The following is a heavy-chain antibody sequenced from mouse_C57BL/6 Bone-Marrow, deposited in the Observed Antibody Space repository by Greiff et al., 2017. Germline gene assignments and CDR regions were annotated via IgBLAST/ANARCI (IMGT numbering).Heavy chain of an antibody. CDR3: TTGSRARDY. CDR1: GYTFTSYW. V-gene: IGHV14-4*01. J-gene: IGHJ2*01. Sequence: VHVKQPGAELVMPGASVKLSCKASGYTFTSYWMHWVKQRPEQGLEWIGWIDPENGDTEYASKFQGKATITADTSSNTAYLQLSSLTSEDTAVYYCTTGSRARDYWGQGTTLTVSS. CDR2: IDPENGDT. D-gene: IGHD3-3*01.